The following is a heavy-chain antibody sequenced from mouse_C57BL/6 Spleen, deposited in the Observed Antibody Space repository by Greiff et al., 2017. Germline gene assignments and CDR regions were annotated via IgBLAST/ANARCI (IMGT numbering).Heavy chain of an antibody. J-gene: IGHJ2*01. Sequence: DVHLVESGGGLVKPGGSLKLSCAASGFTFSDYGMHWVRQAPEKGLEWVAYISSGSSTIYYADTVKGRFTISRDNAKNTLFLQMTSLRSEDTAMYYCARSYDYDEGYFDYWGQGTTLTVSS. CDR2: ISSGSSTI. V-gene: IGHV5-17*01. D-gene: IGHD2-4*01. CDR1: GFTFSDYG. CDR3: ARSYDYDEGYFDY.